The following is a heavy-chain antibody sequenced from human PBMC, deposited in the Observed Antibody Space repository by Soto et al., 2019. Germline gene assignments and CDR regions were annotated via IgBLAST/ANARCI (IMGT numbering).Heavy chain of an antibody. CDR2: IYYSGST. D-gene: IGHD2-2*01. V-gene: IGHV4-31*03. CDR3: AVVVPDRFDY. CDR1: GGSISSGGYY. Sequence: QVQLQESGPGLVKPSQTLSLTCTVSGGSISSGGYYWSWIRQHPGKGLEWIGYIYYSGSTYYNQSLKSRVTISVDPSKNQFYVKLSSVTAADTAVYYCAVVVPDRFDYWGQGTLVTVSS. J-gene: IGHJ4*02.